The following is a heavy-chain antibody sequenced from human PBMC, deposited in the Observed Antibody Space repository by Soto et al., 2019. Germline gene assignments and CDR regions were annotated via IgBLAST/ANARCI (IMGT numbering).Heavy chain of an antibody. CDR2: IYYSGST. V-gene: IGHV4-31*03. J-gene: IGHJ4*02. D-gene: IGHD4-17*01. CDR1: GGSISSGGYY. CDR3: ARLSSDYGDYYFDY. Sequence: SETLSLTCTVSGGSISSGGYYWSWIRQHPGKGLEWIGYIYYSGSTYYNPSLKSRVTISVDTSKNQFSLKLSSVTAADTAVYYCARLSSDYGDYYFDYWGQGTLVTVSS.